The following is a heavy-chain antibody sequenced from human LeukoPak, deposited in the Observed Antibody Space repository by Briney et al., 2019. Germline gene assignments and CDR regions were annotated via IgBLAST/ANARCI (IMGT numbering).Heavy chain of an antibody. CDR3: ARDSRDSYYDILTGYSPAGY. CDR2: ISGSGGST. D-gene: IGHD3-9*01. CDR1: GFTFSSYD. Sequence: GGSLRLSCAASGFTFSSYDMNWVRQAPGKGLEWVSGISGSGGSTYYADSVKGRFTISRDNSKNTLYLQMNSLRAEDTAVYYCARDSRDSYYDILTGYSPAGYWGQGTLVTVSS. J-gene: IGHJ4*02. V-gene: IGHV3-23*01.